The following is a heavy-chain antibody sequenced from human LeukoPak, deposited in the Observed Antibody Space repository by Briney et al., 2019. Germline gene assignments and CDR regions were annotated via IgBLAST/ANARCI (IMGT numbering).Heavy chain of an antibody. Sequence: SETLSLTCIVSGGSISSHYWSWIRQTPGKGLEYIGYIYYSGSTDYNPSLESRVTISLDTSKNQFSLHLSSVTAADTAVYYCARRSGVLDSRDSRYYFDRWGQGTLVTVSS. D-gene: IGHD3-22*01. CDR2: IYYSGST. J-gene: IGHJ4*02. CDR1: GGSISSHY. V-gene: IGHV4-59*11. CDR3: ARRSGVLDSRDSRYYFDR.